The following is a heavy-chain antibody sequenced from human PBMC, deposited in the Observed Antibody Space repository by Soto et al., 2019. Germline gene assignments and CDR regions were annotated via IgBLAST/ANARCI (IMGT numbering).Heavy chain of an antibody. V-gene: IGHV1-2*02. J-gene: IGHJ4*02. CDR2: ISPHTGGT. CDR3: ARDVARLGELSYDSPLGY. CDR1: GYTFNRYY. Sequence: ASVKVSCKASGYTFNRYYMHWVRQAPGPGLEWMGWISPHTGGTTYAQKFQGRVTMTRDTSVSTAFMELSRLGSDDTAVYYCARDVARLGELSYDSPLGYWGQGTLVTVSS. D-gene: IGHD3-16*02.